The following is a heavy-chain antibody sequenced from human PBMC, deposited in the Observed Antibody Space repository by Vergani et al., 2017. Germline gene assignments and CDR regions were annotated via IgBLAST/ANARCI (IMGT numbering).Heavy chain of an antibody. V-gene: IGHV4-59*01. Sequence: QVQLQASGPGLVKPSETLSLTCTVSGGSISSYYWSWIRQPPGKGLEWIGYIYYSGSTNYNPSLKSRVTISVDTSKNQCSLKLSSVTAADTAVYYCARGSGYPYYYYYYGMDVWGQGTTVTVSS. D-gene: IGHD3-3*01. J-gene: IGHJ6*02. CDR3: ARGSGYPYYYYYYGMDV. CDR2: IYYSGST. CDR1: GGSISSYY.